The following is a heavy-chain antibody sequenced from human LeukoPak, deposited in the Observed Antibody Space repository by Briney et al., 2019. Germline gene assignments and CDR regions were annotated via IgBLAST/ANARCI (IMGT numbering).Heavy chain of an antibody. V-gene: IGHV1-69*04. D-gene: IGHD6-6*01. CDR1: GGTFSSYA. CDR3: AGQLASHGYYYGMDV. CDR2: IIPILGIA. J-gene: IGHJ6*02. Sequence: SVKVSCKASGGTFSSYAISWVRQAPGQGLEWMGRIIPILGIANYAQKFQGRVTITADTSTSTAYMELSSLRSEDTAVYYCAGQLASHGYYYGMDVWGQGTTVTVSS.